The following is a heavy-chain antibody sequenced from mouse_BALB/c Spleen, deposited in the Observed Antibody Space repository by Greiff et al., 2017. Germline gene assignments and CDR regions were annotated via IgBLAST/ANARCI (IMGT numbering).Heavy chain of an antibody. J-gene: IGHJ2*01. V-gene: IGHV5-6-5*01. D-gene: IGHD2-14*01. CDR2: ISSGGST. CDR1: GFTFSSYA. Sequence: EVKLMESGGGLVKPGGSLKLSCAASGFTFSSYAMSWVRQTPEKRLEWVASISSGGSTYYPDSVKGRFTISRDNARNILYLQMSSLKSEDTAMYYCASYYRYVFDYWGQGTTLTVSS. CDR3: ASYYRYVFDY.